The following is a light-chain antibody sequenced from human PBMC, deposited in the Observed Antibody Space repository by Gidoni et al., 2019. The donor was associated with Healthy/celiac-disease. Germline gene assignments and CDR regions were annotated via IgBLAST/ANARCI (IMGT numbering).Light chain of an antibody. V-gene: IGKV3-20*01. CDR3: QQYGSSPYT. CDR1: QSVSSSY. CDR2: GAS. Sequence: ELVLTQSPGTLSLSPGERATLSCRASQSVSSSYLAWYQQKPGQAPRLLIYGASSRATGVPDRFSGSGSGTDFTLTISRVEPEDFAVYYCQQYGSSPYTFGQGTKLEIK. J-gene: IGKJ2*01.